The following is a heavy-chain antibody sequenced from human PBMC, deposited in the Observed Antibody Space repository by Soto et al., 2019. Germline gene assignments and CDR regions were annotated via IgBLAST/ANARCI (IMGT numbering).Heavy chain of an antibody. J-gene: IGHJ3*02. CDR2: IYYSGST. CDR3: ARGDSSGYYYGYPGAFDI. Sequence: SETLSLTCTVSGGSISSGDYYWSWIRQPPGKGLEWIGYIYYSGSTYYNPSLKSRVTISVDTSKNQFSLKLSSVTAADTAVYYCARGDSSGYYYGYPGAFDIWGQGTMVTVSS. V-gene: IGHV4-30-4*01. D-gene: IGHD3-22*01. CDR1: GGSISSGDYY.